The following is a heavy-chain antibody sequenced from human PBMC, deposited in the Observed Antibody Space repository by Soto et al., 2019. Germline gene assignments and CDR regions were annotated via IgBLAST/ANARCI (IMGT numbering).Heavy chain of an antibody. CDR3: AREFPSGKVKTIDY. J-gene: IGHJ4*02. CDR2: IYYSGST. D-gene: IGHD2-21*01. CDR1: GGSISSGGYY. Sequence: SETLSLTCTVSGGSISSGGYYWSWIRQHPGKGLEWIGYIYYSGSTYYNPSLKSRVTISVDTSKNQFSLKLSSVTAADTAVYYCAREFPSGKVKTIDYWGQGTLVTVSS. V-gene: IGHV4-31*03.